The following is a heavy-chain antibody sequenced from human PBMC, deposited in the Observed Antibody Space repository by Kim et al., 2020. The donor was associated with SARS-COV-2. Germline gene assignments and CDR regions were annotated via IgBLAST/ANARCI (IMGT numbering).Heavy chain of an antibody. CDR3: ARDTIVATDFDY. Sequence: GGSLRLSCAASGFTFSSYSMNWVRQAPGKGLEWVSSISSSSYIYYADSVKGRFTISRDNAKNSLYLQMNSLRAEDTAVYYCARDTIVATDFDYWGQGTLVTVSS. CDR2: ISSSSYI. CDR1: GFTFSSYS. J-gene: IGHJ4*02. D-gene: IGHD5-12*01. V-gene: IGHV3-21*01.